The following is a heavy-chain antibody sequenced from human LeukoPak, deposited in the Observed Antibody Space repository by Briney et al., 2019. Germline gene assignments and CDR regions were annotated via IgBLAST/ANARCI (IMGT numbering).Heavy chain of an antibody. Sequence: GASVKVSCKASGYTFTGYYMHWVRQAPGQGLEWMGWINPNSGGTNYVQKFQGRVTMTRDTSISTAYMELSRLRSDDTAVYYCASGGGVLRFLEWLSASELDYWGQGTLVTVSS. CDR1: GYTFTGYY. CDR2: INPNSGGT. V-gene: IGHV1-2*02. J-gene: IGHJ4*02. CDR3: ASGGGVLRFLEWLSASELDY. D-gene: IGHD3-3*01.